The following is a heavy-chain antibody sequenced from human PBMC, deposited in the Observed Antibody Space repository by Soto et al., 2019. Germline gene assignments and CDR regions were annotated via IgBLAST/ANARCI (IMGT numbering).Heavy chain of an antibody. Sequence: QITLKESGPTLVKPTQTLTLTCTFSGFSLSTSGVGVGWIRQPPGKALEWLALIYWDDDKRYSPSLKTRLTTTTDTATNQVVLTMTNMNPMDTATYYCAHRPRRTCYSVAHHWFDPWGQGTLVTVSS. V-gene: IGHV2-5*02. CDR1: GFSLSTSGVG. D-gene: IGHD2-21*02. CDR3: AHRPRRTCYSVAHHWFDP. J-gene: IGHJ5*02. CDR2: IYWDDDK.